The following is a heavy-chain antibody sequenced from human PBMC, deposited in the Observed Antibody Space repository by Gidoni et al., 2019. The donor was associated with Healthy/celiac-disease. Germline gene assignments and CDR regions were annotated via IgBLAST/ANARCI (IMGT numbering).Heavy chain of an antibody. V-gene: IGHV3-30*04. CDR2: ISYDGRNK. CDR3: ARDRLGYFDY. Sequence: QVQLVESGGGVVQPGRSLRLSCAASGFTFSSYAMHWVRQAPGTGPEWVAVISYDGRNKYYADSVKGRFTISRDNSKNTLYLQMNSLRAEDTAVYYCARDRLGYFDYWGQGTLVTVSS. J-gene: IGHJ4*02. CDR1: GFTFSSYA. D-gene: IGHD7-27*01.